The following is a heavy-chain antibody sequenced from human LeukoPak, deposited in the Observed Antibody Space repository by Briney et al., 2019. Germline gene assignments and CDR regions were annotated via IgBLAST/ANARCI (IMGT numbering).Heavy chain of an antibody. CDR3: ARGDDYSKYLCGNY. CDR2: IIPIFGTA. Sequence: ASVKVSCKASGGTFSSYAISWVRQAPGQGLEWMGGIIPIFGTANYAQKFQGRVTITTDESTSTAYMELSSLRSEDTAVYYCARGDDYSKYLCGNYWGQGTLVTVSS. CDR1: GGTFSSYA. V-gene: IGHV1-69*05. D-gene: IGHD4-11*01. J-gene: IGHJ4*02.